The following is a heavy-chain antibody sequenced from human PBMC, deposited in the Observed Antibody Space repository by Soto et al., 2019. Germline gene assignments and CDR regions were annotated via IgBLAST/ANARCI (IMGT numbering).Heavy chain of an antibody. CDR2: IIPALGTA. D-gene: IGHD3-10*01. Sequence: QDQLVQSGAEVKKPGSSVKVSCKASGGTFSSHTFSWVRQAPGQGLEWMGRIIPALGTATYEQKFQGRVTITADESATTVYMELSSLRSENTAVYFCARPDFGDYWYFDLWGRGTLVTVSS. CDR1: GGTFSSHT. CDR3: ARPDFGDYWYFDL. V-gene: IGHV1-69*08. J-gene: IGHJ2*01.